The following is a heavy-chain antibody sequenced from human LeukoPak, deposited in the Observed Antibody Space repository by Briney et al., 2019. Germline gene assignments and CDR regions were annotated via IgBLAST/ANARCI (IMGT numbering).Heavy chain of an antibody. CDR1: GFTFSSYA. CDR2: ISSNDGST. CDR3: ATDRNSGKYYDY. Sequence: GGSLRLSCAASGFTFSSYAMNWARQAPGKGLEWVSVISSNDGSTYYVDSVKGRFTISRDNSKNTLYLQMDSLRAEDTAVYYCATDRNSGKYYDYWGQGTLVTVSS. D-gene: IGHD1-26*01. J-gene: IGHJ4*02. V-gene: IGHV3-23*01.